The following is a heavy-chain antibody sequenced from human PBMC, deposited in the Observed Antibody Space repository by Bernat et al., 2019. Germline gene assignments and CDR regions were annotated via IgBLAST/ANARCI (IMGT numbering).Heavy chain of an antibody. CDR3: ARDALSNPAIFGVVIVGYYYYMDV. CDR1: GFTFSSYS. J-gene: IGHJ6*03. V-gene: IGHV3-21*01. Sequence: EVQLVESGGGLVKPGGSLRLSCAASGFTFSSYSMNWVRQAPGKGLEWVSSISSSSSYIYYADSVKGRFTISRDNAKYSLYLQMNSLRAEDTAVYYCARDALSNPAIFGVVIVGYYYYMDVWGKGTTVTVSS. CDR2: ISSSSSYI. D-gene: IGHD3-3*01.